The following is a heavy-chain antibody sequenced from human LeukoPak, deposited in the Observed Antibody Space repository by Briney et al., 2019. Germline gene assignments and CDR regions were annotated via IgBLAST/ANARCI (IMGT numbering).Heavy chain of an antibody. CDR1: GYTFTSYA. Sequence: ASVKVSCKASGYTFTSYAMHWVRQAPGQRLEWMGWINAGNGNTKYSQKFQGRVTITRDTSASTAYMELSSLRSEDTAVYYRARDIGYDILTGYYMARNFDYWGQGTLVTVSS. CDR3: ARDIGYDILTGYYMARNFDY. J-gene: IGHJ4*02. D-gene: IGHD3-9*01. V-gene: IGHV1-3*01. CDR2: INAGNGNT.